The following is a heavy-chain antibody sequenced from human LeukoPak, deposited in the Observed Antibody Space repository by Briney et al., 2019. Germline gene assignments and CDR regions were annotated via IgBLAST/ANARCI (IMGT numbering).Heavy chain of an antibody. CDR3: ATGITTTTFSYFDY. CDR1: GFTFSSYA. D-gene: IGHD1-7*01. J-gene: IGHJ4*02. V-gene: IGHV3-30*01. CDR2: ISYDGSNK. Sequence: GRSLRLSCAASGFTFSSYAVDWVRQAPGQGLEWMAVISYDGSNKFYADSVKGRFAISRDNSRNTLYLQMNSLSAEDTAVYYCATGITTTTFSYFDYWGQGALVTVSS.